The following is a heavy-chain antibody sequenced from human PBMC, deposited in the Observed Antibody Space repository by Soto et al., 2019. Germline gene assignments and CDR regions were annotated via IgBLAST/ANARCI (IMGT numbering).Heavy chain of an antibody. CDR1: GDSISGYS. Sequence: SETLSLTCTVSGDSISGYSWSWIRQPPGKGLEWIGYLSYSESTTSTPSLKSRVTISVDTSKNQFSLELSSGTAADTVVYFRASDGATYLTGYSDSWA. V-gene: IGHV4-59*01. CDR2: LSYSEST. J-gene: IGHJ5*01. D-gene: IGHD5-18*01. CDR3: ASDGATYLTGYSDS.